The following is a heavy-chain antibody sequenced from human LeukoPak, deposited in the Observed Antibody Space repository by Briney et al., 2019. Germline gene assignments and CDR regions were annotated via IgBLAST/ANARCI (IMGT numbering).Heavy chain of an antibody. CDR1: GGSISSYY. V-gene: IGHV4-59*12. CDR2: IYFSGSN. CDR3: ATYSTGWYYFDY. Sequence: ASETLSLTCTVSGGSISSYYWSWLRQPPGKGLEWVGYIYFSGSNNYNPSLKSRVTISVDTSKNQFSLKVSSVTAADTAVYYCATYSTGWYYFDYWGQGTLVTVSS. J-gene: IGHJ4*02. D-gene: IGHD6-19*01.